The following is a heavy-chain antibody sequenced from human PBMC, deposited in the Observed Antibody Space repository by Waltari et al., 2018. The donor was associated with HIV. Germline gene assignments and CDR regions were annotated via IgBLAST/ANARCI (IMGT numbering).Heavy chain of an antibody. CDR2: SNPTSGET. J-gene: IGHJ4*02. Sequence: QVQLVQSGAEVKKPGASVKVSCKASGYKFTDFYMHWVRQAPGLGLEWMGSSNPTSGETTYGQNFQGRVTMTRDTSISTAYMELTSLRFDDTAVYYCARPSLLTVFGVVVPFDYWGLGTLVNVSS. D-gene: IGHD3-3*01. V-gene: IGHV1-2*02. CDR1: GYKFTDFY. CDR3: ARPSLLTVFGVVVPFDY.